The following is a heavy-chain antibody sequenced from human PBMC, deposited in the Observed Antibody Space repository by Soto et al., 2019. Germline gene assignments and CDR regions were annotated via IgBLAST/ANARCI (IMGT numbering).Heavy chain of an antibody. CDR3: ARRDRGGFDY. D-gene: IGHD2-15*01. CDR1: GGSISSYY. J-gene: IGHJ4*02. Sequence: SETLSLTRTVSGGSISSYYWSWIRQPPGKGLEWIGYIYYSGSTNYNPSLKSRVTISVDTSTNQFSLKLSSVTAADTAVDYCARRDRGGFDYWGQGTLVTVS. CDR2: IYYSGST. V-gene: IGHV4-59*08.